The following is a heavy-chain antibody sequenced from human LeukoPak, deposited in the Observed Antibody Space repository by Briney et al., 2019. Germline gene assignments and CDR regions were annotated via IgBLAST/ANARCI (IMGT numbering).Heavy chain of an antibody. Sequence: GGSLRLSCAASGFTFSSYWMHWVRQAPGKGLVWVSRINSDGSSTSYADSVKGRFTISRDNAKNTLYLQMNSLRAEDTAVYYCARADTAMVYDYFDYWGQETLVTVSS. V-gene: IGHV3-74*01. CDR2: INSDGSST. CDR1: GFTFSSYW. D-gene: IGHD5-18*01. CDR3: ARADTAMVYDYFDY. J-gene: IGHJ4*02.